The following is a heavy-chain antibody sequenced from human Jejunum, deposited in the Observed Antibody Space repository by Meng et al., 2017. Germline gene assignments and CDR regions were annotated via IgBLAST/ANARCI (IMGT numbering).Heavy chain of an antibody. CDR1: GFFFSDYV. CDR2: IRGGGAGS. CDR3: SKRGSDAVYFDA. J-gene: IGHJ4*02. D-gene: IGHD2-15*01. Sequence: GESLMTYWKASGFFFSDYVLSWVRQTPGKGLEWVAHIRGGGAGSEYAESVKGRFAISRDNSKATLFLHMSSLRADDTAVYYCSKRGSDAVYFDAWGQGNLVNVSS. V-gene: IGHV3-23*01.